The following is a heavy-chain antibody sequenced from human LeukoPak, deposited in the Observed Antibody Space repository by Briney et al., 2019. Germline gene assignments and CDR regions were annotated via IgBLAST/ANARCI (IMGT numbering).Heavy chain of an antibody. Sequence: PSETLSLTCTVSGGSISSYYWSWIRQPPGKGLEWIGYIYYSGSTYYNPSLKSRVTISVDTSKNQFSLKLSSVTAADTAVYYCARDHPTDYYDSSGYYLSPWFDPWGQGTLVTVSS. D-gene: IGHD3-22*01. CDR2: IYYSGST. J-gene: IGHJ5*02. CDR1: GGSISSYY. CDR3: ARDHPTDYYDSSGYYLSPWFDP. V-gene: IGHV4-59*12.